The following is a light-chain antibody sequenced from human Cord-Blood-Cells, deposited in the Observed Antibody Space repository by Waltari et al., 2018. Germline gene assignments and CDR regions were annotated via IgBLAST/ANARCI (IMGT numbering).Light chain of an antibody. CDR3: QQYGSSPYS. CDR2: GAS. Sequence: EIVLTQSPGTLSLSPGERGTLPCRASQSVSSSYLAGYQQKPGQAPRLRLYGASSRATGIPDRFSGSGSGTDFTLTISRLEPEDFAVYYCQQYGSSPYSFGQGTKLEIK. V-gene: IGKV3-20*01. J-gene: IGKJ2*03. CDR1: QSVSSSY.